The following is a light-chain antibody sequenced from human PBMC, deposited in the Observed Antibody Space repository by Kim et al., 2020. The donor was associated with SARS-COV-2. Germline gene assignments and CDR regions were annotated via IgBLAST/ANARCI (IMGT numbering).Light chain of an antibody. J-gene: IGLJ3*02. CDR3: LLSYSGAWV. Sequence: PGEKASLTCVSSTGPVTSSHYPYWFQQRPGQAPRTLISDTSNTHSWTPARFSGSLLGDKAALTLSGAQPEDEADYYCLLSYSGAWVFGGGTQLTVL. CDR2: DTS. CDR1: TGPVTSSHY. V-gene: IGLV7-46*01.